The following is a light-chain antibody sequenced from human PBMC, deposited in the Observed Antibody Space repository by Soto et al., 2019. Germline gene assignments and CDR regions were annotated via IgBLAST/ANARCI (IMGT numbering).Light chain of an antibody. J-gene: IGKJ4*01. V-gene: IGKV3-15*01. CDR2: GAS. Sequence: IVMTQSPATLSVSPGERVTFSCRASQGINRKLAWYQHKAGQAPRLLISGASTGATGIPARFSGSGSGTEFTLTINSLQSEDSAVYYCQQYHTWPVTVGGGPNVEI. CDR3: QQYHTWPVT. CDR1: QGINRK.